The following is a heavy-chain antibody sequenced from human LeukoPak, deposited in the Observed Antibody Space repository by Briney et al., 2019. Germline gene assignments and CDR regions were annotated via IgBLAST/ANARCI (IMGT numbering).Heavy chain of an antibody. D-gene: IGHD3-22*01. CDR2: FDPEDGET. V-gene: IGHV1-24*01. CDR3: ATGPPKNYYYDSSGYSRSEIDY. Sequence: ASVKVSCKVSGYTLTELSMHWVRQAPGKGLEWMGGFDPEDGETIYAQKFQGRVTMTEDTSTDTAYMELSSLRSEDTAVYYCATGPPKNYYYDSSGYSRSEIDYWGQGTLVTVSS. J-gene: IGHJ4*02. CDR1: GYTLTELS.